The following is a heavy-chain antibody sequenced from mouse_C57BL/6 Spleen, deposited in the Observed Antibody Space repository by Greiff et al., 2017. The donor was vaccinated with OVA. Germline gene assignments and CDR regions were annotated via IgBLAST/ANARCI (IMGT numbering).Heavy chain of an antibody. CDR1: GFTFSSYA. V-gene: IGHV5-4*03. CDR3: ARGGFYDYDVGAMDY. CDR2: ISDGGSYT. J-gene: IGHJ4*01. D-gene: IGHD2-4*01. Sequence: EVKLMESGGGLVKPGGSLKLSCAASGFTFSSYAMSWVRQTPEKRLEWVATISDGGSYTYYPDNVKGRFTISRDNAKNNLYLQMSHLKSEDTAMYYCARGGFYDYDVGAMDYWGQGTSVTVSS.